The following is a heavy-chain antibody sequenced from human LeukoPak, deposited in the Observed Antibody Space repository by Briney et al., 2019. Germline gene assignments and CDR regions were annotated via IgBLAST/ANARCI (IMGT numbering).Heavy chain of an antibody. CDR3: AKDRHGYKYFQH. Sequence: GGSLRLSCAASGFTFSIYAMSWVRQAPGKGLEWVSAISGSGGYTYSADSVKGRFTISRDNSKNTLYLQMKSLRAEDTAVYYCAKDRHGYKYFQHWGQGTLVTVSS. J-gene: IGHJ1*01. CDR2: ISGSGGYT. CDR1: GFTFSIYA. D-gene: IGHD5-24*01. V-gene: IGHV3-23*01.